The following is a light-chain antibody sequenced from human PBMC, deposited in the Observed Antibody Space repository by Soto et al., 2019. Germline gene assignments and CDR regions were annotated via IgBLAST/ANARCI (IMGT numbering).Light chain of an antibody. CDR1: QSISSY. V-gene: IGKV1-39*01. CDR3: QQRYSTLPMYT. CDR2: AAS. J-gene: IGKJ2*01. Sequence: DIQMTQSPSSLSASVGDRVTITCRASQSISSYLNWYQQKPGKAPKLLIYAASSLQSGVPSRFSGSGSGTDFTLTISSLQPGDFATYYCQQRYSTLPMYTFGQGTKLEIK.